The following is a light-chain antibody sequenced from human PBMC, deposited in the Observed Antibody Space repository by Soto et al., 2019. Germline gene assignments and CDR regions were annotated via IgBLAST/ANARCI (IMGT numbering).Light chain of an antibody. Sequence: QSVLTQPASVSGSPGQSITVSCTGASGDVGNYKFVSWYQQHPGKAPKLIIFEVDKRPSGVSDRFSGSKSGNTASLTVSGLRAEDEADYYCCSYSGRSTFVFGTGTKVTVL. V-gene: IGLV2-23*02. CDR2: EVD. CDR1: SGDVGNYKF. CDR3: CSYSGRSTFV. J-gene: IGLJ1*01.